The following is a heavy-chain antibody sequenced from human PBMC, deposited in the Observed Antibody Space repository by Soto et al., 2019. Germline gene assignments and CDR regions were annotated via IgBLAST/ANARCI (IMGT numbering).Heavy chain of an antibody. J-gene: IGHJ5*02. CDR2: IYYSGST. CDR3: ARGPIYDSSGYYYLSWFDP. V-gene: IGHV4-59*01. CDR1: GGSISSYY. D-gene: IGHD3-22*01. Sequence: PSETLSLTCSVSGGSISSYYWIWIRQPPGKGLEWIGYIYYSGSTNYNPSLKSRVTISVDTSKNQFSLKLSSVTAADTAVYYCARGPIYDSSGYYYLSWFDPWGQGTLVTVSS.